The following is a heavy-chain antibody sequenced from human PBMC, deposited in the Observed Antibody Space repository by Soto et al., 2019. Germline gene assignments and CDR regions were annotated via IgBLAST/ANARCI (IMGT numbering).Heavy chain of an antibody. J-gene: IGHJ4*02. CDR3: ARGVDCSGGSCFTFDY. V-gene: IGHV4-30-2*01. CDR2: IYHSGST. CDR1: GGSISSGGYS. D-gene: IGHD2-15*01. Sequence: QLQLQESGSGLVKPSQTLSLTCAVSGGSISSGGYSWSWIRQPPGKGLEWIGYIYHSGSTYYNPSLKSRVTISVDRSKNQFYLKLSSVTAADTAVYYCARGVDCSGGSCFTFDYWGQGTLVTVSS.